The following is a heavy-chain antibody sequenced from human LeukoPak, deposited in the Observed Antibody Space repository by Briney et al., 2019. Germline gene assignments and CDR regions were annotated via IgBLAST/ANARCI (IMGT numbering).Heavy chain of an antibody. CDR2: IRYDGSNK. Sequence: PGGSLRLSCAASGFTFSSYGMHWVRQAPGKGLEWVAFIRYDGSNKYYADSVKGRFTISRDNSKNTLYLQMNSLRAEDTAVYYCARVVNYYGSGSFLNYWFDPWGQGTLVTVSS. J-gene: IGHJ5*02. CDR3: ARVVNYYGSGSFLNYWFDP. V-gene: IGHV3-30*02. CDR1: GFTFSSYG. D-gene: IGHD3-10*01.